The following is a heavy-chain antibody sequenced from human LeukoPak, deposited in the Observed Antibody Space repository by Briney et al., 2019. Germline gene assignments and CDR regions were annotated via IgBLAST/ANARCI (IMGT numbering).Heavy chain of an antibody. D-gene: IGHD6-19*01. CDR3: ARTRIAVAGKIFDY. Sequence: ASVKVSCKASGYTFTAYYMHWVRQAPGQGLEWMGWINPNSGGTNYAQKFQGRVTMTRDTSISTAYMELSRLRSDDTAVYYCARTRIAVAGKIFDYWGQGTLVTVSS. CDR2: INPNSGGT. CDR1: GYTFTAYY. J-gene: IGHJ4*02. V-gene: IGHV1-2*02.